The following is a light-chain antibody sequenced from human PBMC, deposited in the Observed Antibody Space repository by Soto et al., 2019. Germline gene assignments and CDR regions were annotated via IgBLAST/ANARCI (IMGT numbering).Light chain of an antibody. CDR1: SSDIGGFNY. J-gene: IGLJ3*02. CDR3: SSYTTSSTWV. Sequence: QSVLTQPASVSGSPGQSITISCTGTSSDIGGFNYVSWYQQHPGTVPKVMIYDVTNRPSGVSNRFSGSKSGNTASLTISGLQADDEADYYCSSYTTSSTWVFGGGTQLTVL. V-gene: IGLV2-14*01. CDR2: DVT.